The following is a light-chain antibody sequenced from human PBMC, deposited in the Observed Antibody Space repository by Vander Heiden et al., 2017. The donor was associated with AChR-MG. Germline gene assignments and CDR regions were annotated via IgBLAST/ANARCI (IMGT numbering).Light chain of an antibody. CDR2: SNN. CDR3: AAWDDSLNGPV. V-gene: IGLV1-44*01. CDR1: NSNSGSNT. Sequence: SVLTQPPSASGTPGQCVSISCSGSNSNSGSNTVNWYRQLPGTAPKLLIYSNNQRPSGVPDRFSGAKSGTSASLAISGLQSEDEADYYWAAWDDSLNGPVFGGGTKLTVL. J-gene: IGLJ3*02.